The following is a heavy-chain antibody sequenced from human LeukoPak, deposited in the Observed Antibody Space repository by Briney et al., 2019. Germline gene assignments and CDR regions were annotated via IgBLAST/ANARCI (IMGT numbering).Heavy chain of an antibody. CDR3: ARGFRGSSDAFDI. J-gene: IGHJ3*02. CDR2: VYDSGYA. V-gene: IGHV4-59*11. D-gene: IGHD6-6*01. Sequence: SETLSLTCSVSGGSLRRHYWSWIRQPPGKGLEWIGYVYDSGYASFHPSLNSRVAIPEDTSRNQFSLSLRSVTAADTALYYCARGFRGSSDAFDIWGQGTVVTVSS. CDR1: GGSLRRHY.